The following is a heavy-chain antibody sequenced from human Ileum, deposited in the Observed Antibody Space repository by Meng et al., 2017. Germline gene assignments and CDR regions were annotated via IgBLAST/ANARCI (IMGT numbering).Heavy chain of an antibody. CDR1: GASVTTSHYQ. Sequence: QVQLQESGPGLVRPSETRSLICTVSGASVTTSHYQWGWIRQPPGKGLEWIGYASTNYNPSLKSRLTISLDTSKNQVSLKLTSVTAADTAVYYCARDHWGSLDYWGQGILVTVSS. V-gene: IGHV4-61*01. J-gene: IGHJ4*02. D-gene: IGHD7-27*01. CDR2: AST. CDR3: ARDHWGSLDY.